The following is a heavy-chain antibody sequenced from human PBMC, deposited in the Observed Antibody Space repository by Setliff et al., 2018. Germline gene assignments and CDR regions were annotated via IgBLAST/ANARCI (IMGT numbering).Heavy chain of an antibody. CDR1: GVSISANHY. V-gene: IGHV4-39*02. CDR3: ARDYWGSLDY. CDR2: INYSGSS. Sequence: SETLSLTCTVSGVSISANHYWGWIRQPPGKGLEWIGNINYSGSSYYNPSLKSRVTMSVDASKNQVSLKLTSVTVADTAVYYCARDYWGSLDYWGQGILVTVSS. D-gene: IGHD7-27*01. J-gene: IGHJ4*02.